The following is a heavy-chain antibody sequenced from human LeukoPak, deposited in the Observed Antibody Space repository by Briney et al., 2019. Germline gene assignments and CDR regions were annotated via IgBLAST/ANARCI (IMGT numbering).Heavy chain of an antibody. V-gene: IGHV3-53*01. CDR2: IYSGGST. CDR1: GFTVSSNY. Sequence: QPGGSLRLSCAASGFTVSSNYMSWVRQAPGKGLEWVSIIYSGGSTYYADSVKGRFTISRDDSKNTLYLQMNSLRAEDTAVYYCARDGTAAGPYFDLWGQGTLVTVSS. J-gene: IGHJ4*01. D-gene: IGHD6-13*01. CDR3: ARDGTAAGPYFDL.